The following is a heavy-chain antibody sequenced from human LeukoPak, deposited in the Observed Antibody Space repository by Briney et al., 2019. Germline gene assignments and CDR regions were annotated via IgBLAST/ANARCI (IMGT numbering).Heavy chain of an antibody. V-gene: IGHV4-59*01. CDR2: IYYSGST. CDR3: ARLAWELTSGGFDP. CDR1: GGSISIYY. Sequence: SETLSLTCTVSGGSISIYYWSWIRQAPGKALEWIGYIYYSGSTIYSPSLKSRVTISADTPKNQIALKRISVTATDSGVYFCARLAWELTSGGFDPWGQGTLVIVSS. J-gene: IGHJ5*02. D-gene: IGHD1-26*01.